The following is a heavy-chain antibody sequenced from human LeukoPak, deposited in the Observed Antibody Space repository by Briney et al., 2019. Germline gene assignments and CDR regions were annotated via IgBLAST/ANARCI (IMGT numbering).Heavy chain of an antibody. CDR2: INHSGST. J-gene: IGHJ6*02. CDR3: AREGYYDSSGYYSPYYYYYGMDV. D-gene: IGHD3-22*01. Sequence: PSETLSLTCAVYGGSFSGYYWSWIRQPPGKGLEWIGEINHSGSTNYNPSLKSRVTISVDTSKNQFSLKLSSVTAADTAVYYCAREGYYDSSGYYSPYYYYYGMDVWGQGTTVTVSS. CDR1: GGSFSGYY. V-gene: IGHV4-34*01.